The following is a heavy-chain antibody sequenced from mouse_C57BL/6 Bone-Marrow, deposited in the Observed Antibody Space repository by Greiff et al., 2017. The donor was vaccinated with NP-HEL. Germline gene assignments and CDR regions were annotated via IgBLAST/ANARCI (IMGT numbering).Heavy chain of an antibody. J-gene: IGHJ3*01. Sequence: VQLQQSGPELVKPGASVKISCKASGYAFSSSWMNWVKQRPGKGLEWIGRIYPGDGDTNSNGKFKGKATLTADKSSSTAYMQLSILTSEDSAVYFCARGDGYYPFAYWGQGTLVTVSA. CDR2: IYPGDGDT. D-gene: IGHD2-3*01. CDR3: ARGDGYYPFAY. CDR1: GYAFSSSW. V-gene: IGHV1-82*01.